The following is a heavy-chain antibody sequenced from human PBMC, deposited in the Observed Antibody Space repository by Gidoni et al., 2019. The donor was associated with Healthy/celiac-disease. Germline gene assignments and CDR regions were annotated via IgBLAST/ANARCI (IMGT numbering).Heavy chain of an antibody. D-gene: IGHD1-26*01. J-gene: IGHJ3*02. V-gene: IGHV3-30-3*01. CDR1: GFTLSSYA. CDR2: RSYDGSNT. Sequence: QVQLVESGGGVVQHGRSLRLSCAASGFTLSSYAMHWVRQAPGKGLAWWAVRSYDGSNTYYADSVKGRFTISRDNSKNTLYRQMNSLRADDTAVYYCVIVGARRCAFDIWGQGTMVTVSS. CDR3: VIVGARRCAFDI.